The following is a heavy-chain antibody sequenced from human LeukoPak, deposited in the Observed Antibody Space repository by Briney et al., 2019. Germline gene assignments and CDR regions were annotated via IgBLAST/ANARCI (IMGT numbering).Heavy chain of an antibody. D-gene: IGHD3-22*01. CDR3: ARDLPEETPYDSSGYQDY. V-gene: IGHV3-30*04. CDR1: GFTFSSYA. J-gene: IGHJ4*02. Sequence: GGSLRLSCAASGFTFSSYAMHWVRQAPGKGLEWVAVISYDGSNKYYADSVKGRFTISRDNSKNTLYLQMNSLRAEDTAVYYCARDLPEETPYDSSGYQDYWGQGTLVTVSS. CDR2: ISYDGSNK.